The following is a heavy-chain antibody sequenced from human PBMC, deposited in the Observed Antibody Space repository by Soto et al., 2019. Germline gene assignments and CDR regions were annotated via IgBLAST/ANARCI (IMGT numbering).Heavy chain of an antibody. CDR3: ARDPRFLEWLPSPHYYYYGMDV. Sequence: ASVKFSCKASGGTFSSYAISWVRQAPGQGLEWMGGIIPIFGTANYAQKFQGRVTITADESTSTAYMELSSLRSEDTAVYYCARDPRFLEWLPSPHYYYYGMDVWGQGTTVTVSS. J-gene: IGHJ6*02. V-gene: IGHV1-69*13. D-gene: IGHD3-3*01. CDR2: IIPIFGTA. CDR1: GGTFSSYA.